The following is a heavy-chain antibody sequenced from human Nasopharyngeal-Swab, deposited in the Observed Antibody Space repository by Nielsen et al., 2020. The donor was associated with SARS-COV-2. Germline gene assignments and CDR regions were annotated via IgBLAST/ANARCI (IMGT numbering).Heavy chain of an antibody. Sequence: GESLKISCAASGFTFSSYSMNWVRQAPGKGLEWVSSISSSSSYIYYADSVKGRFTISRDNAKNSLYLQMNSLRAEDTAVYYCARDRGTGTMPGGLWGRGTLVTVSS. J-gene: IGHJ2*01. V-gene: IGHV3-21*01. CDR2: ISSSSSYI. CDR1: GFTFSSYS. CDR3: ARDRGTGTMPGGL. D-gene: IGHD1-7*01.